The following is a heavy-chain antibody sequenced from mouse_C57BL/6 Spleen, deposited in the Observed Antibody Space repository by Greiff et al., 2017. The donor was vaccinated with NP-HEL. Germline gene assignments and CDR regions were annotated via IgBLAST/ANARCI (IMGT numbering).Heavy chain of an antibody. V-gene: IGHV1-61*01. D-gene: IGHD1-3*01. CDR1: GYTFTSYW. CDR2: IYPSDSET. Sequence: QVQLKQPGAELVRPGSSVKLSCKASGYTFTSYWMDWVKQRPGQGLEWIGNIYPSDSETHYNQKFKDKATLTVDKSSSTAYMQLSSLTSEDSAVYYCARRGSFLNWFAYWGQGTLVTVSA. J-gene: IGHJ3*01. CDR3: ARRGSFLNWFAY.